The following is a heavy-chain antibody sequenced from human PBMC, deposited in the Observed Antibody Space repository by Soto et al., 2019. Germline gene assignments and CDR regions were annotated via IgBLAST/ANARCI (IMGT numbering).Heavy chain of an antibody. V-gene: IGHV4-34*01. CDR2: INHSGST. Sequence: QVQLQQWGAGLLKPSETLSLTCAVYGGSFSGYYWSWIRQPPGKGLEWIGEINHSGSTNYNPSLKRRVTISVDTSKNQFSLKLSSVTAADTAVYYCARGRQWLGSYFDYWGQGTLVTVSS. CDR1: GGSFSGYY. J-gene: IGHJ4*02. D-gene: IGHD6-19*01. CDR3: ARGRQWLGSYFDY.